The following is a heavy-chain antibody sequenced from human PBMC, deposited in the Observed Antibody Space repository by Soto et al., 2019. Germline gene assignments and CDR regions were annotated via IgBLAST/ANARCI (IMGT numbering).Heavy chain of an antibody. CDR1: GYNFANYG. CDR3: ARDAAYNDFWGGVMELYSYNMDV. V-gene: IGHV1-18*01. J-gene: IGHJ6*02. Sequence: QVQLVQSEAEVKKPGASLKVSCRASGYNFANYGISWVRQAPGQGLEWMGWISTHNGETKYAQKVQGRVTMTADTSTSTAYMEMWSLRSDDTAVYYCARDAAYNDFWGGVMELYSYNMDVWGQGTTVTV. D-gene: IGHD3-3*01. CDR2: ISTHNGET.